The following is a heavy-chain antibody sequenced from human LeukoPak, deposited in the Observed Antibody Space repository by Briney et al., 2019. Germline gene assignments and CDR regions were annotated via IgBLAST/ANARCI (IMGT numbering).Heavy chain of an antibody. V-gene: IGHV3-23*01. CDR2: ISGSGGST. J-gene: IGHJ5*02. CDR3: AKDWGEDYWVYNWFDP. CDR1: GFTFSSYA. Sequence: GGSLRLSCAASGFTFSSYAMSWVRQAPGKGLEWVSAISGSGGSTYYADSVKGRFTISRDNSKNTLYLQMNSLRAEDTAVYYCAKDWGEDYWVYNWFDPWGQGTLVTVSS. D-gene: IGHD3-16*01.